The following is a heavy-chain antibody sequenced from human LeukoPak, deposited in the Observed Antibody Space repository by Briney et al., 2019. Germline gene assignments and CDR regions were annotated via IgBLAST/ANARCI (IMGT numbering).Heavy chain of an antibody. D-gene: IGHD3-22*01. CDR2: ISSSSSYI. CDR3: AREPLYYYDSSGYYPYYFDY. Sequence: GGSLRLSCAASGFTFSSYWMSWVRQAPGKGLEWVSSISSSSSYIYYADSVKGRFTISRDNAKNSLYLQMNSLRAEDTAVYYCAREPLYYYDSSGYYPYYFDYWGQGTLVTVSS. V-gene: IGHV3-21*01. CDR1: GFTFSSYW. J-gene: IGHJ4*02.